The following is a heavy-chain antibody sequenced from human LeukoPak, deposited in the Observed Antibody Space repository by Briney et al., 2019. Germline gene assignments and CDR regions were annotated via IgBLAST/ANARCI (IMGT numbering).Heavy chain of an antibody. Sequence: SETLSLTCAVYGGSFSGYYWSWVRQPPGKGLEWIGEINHSGSTNYNPSLKSRVTISVDTSKNQFSLKLSSVTAADTAVYYCARGRSTYYDILTGCLFDYWGQGTLVTVSS. CDR3: ARGRSTYYDILTGCLFDY. CDR1: GGSFSGYY. J-gene: IGHJ4*02. D-gene: IGHD3-9*01. CDR2: INHSGST. V-gene: IGHV4-34*01.